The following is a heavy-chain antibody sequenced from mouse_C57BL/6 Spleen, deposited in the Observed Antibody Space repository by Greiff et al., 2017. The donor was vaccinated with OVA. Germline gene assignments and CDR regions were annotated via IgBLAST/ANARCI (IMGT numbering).Heavy chain of an antibody. CDR3: ARYGDGSYAMDY. V-gene: IGHV5-4*01. CDR1: GFTFSSYA. Sequence: EVQRVESGGGLVKPGGSLKLSCAASGFTFSSYAMSWVRQTPEKRLEWVATISDGGSYTYYQDNVKGRFTISRDNAKNNLYLQMSHLKSEDTAMYYCARYGDGSYAMDYWGQGTSVTVSS. CDR2: ISDGGSYT. D-gene: IGHD2-13*01. J-gene: IGHJ4*01.